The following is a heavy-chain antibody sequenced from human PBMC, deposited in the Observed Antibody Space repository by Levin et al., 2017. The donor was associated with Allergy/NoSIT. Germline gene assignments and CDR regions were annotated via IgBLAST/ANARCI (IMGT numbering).Heavy chain of an antibody. V-gene: IGHV4-59*01. CDR2: IYYSGST. CDR3: ARGREYYDSSGYLYWYFDL. Sequence: SETLSLTCTVSGGSISSYYWSWIRQPPGKGLEWIGYIYYSGSTNYNPSLKSRVTISVDTSKNQFSLKLSSVTAADTAVYYCARGREYYDSSGYLYWYFDLWGRGTLVTVSS. CDR1: GGSISSYY. J-gene: IGHJ2*01. D-gene: IGHD3-22*01.